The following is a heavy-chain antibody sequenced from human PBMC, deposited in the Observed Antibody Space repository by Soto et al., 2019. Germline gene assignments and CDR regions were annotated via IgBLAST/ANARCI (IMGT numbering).Heavy chain of an antibody. Sequence: PSETLSLTCTVSGGSISSGDYYWSWIRQPPGKGLEWIGYIYYSGSTYYNPSLKSRVTISVDTSKNQFSLKLSSVTAADTAVYYCARVEESQGVSGWFDPWGQGTLVTVSS. V-gene: IGHV4-30-4*02. CDR1: GGSISSGDYY. J-gene: IGHJ5*02. CDR2: IYYSGST. CDR3: ARVEESQGVSGWFDP. D-gene: IGHD2-21*01.